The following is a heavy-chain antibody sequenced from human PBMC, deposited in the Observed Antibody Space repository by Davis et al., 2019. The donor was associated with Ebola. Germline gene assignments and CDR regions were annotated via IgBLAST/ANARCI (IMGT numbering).Heavy chain of an antibody. J-gene: IGHJ6*02. D-gene: IGHD3-10*01. Sequence: SGPTLVKPTQTLTLTCTFSGFSLTTSGVGVGWIRQPPGKALEWLALIYWDDDKRYSPSLKSRLTITKDTSKNQVVLTMTNMDPVDTATYYCARGIITMVRGVIINYYYYGMDVWGQGTTVTVSS. CDR1: GFSLTTSGVG. CDR3: ARGIITMVRGVIINYYYYGMDV. V-gene: IGHV2-5*02. CDR2: IYWDDDK.